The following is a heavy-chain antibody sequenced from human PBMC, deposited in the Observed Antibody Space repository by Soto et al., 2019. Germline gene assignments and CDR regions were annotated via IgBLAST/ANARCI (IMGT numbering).Heavy chain of an antibody. V-gene: IGHV3-23*01. CDR1: EDGFAKSA. J-gene: IGHJ5*02. CDR2: TTNTGGTT. CDR3: ATLRRGATGTAGFHP. Sequence: ELQLLESGGGLAHQGESLTLSCPAPEDGFAKSAMTGFRQAPGKGLGWASTTTNTGGTTHYADSVQGRFTVSRDNFRNTLYLLMNSLRAEDTAVYYCATLRRGATGTAGFHPWGQGTLVTVSS. D-gene: IGHD1-7*01.